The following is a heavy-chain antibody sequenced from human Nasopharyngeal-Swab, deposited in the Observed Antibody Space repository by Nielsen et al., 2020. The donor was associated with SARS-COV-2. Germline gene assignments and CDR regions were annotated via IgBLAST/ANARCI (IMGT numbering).Heavy chain of an antibody. CDR3: ARGPVDTAMARGLFDY. D-gene: IGHD5-18*01. CDR1: GFTFSNAW. J-gene: IGHJ4*02. CDR2: IGTAGDT. V-gene: IGHV3-13*01. Sequence: GESLKISCAASGFTFSNAWMSWVRQATGKGLEWVSAIGTAGDTYYPGSVKGRFTISRENAKNSLYLQMNSLRAGDTAVYYCARGPVDTAMARGLFDYWGQGTLVTVSS.